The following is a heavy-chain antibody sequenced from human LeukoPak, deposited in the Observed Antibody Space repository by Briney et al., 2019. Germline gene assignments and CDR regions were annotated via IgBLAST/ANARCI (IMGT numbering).Heavy chain of an antibody. Sequence: SETLSLTCTVSGGSISSYYWSWIRQPPGKGLEWIGSIYYSGSTYYNPSLKSRVTISVDTSKNQFSLKLSSVTAADTAVYYCARHARYCSGGSCYYFDYWGQGTLVTVSS. J-gene: IGHJ4*02. V-gene: IGHV4-59*05. CDR1: GGSISSYY. CDR3: ARHARYCSGGSCYYFDY. D-gene: IGHD2-15*01. CDR2: IYYSGST.